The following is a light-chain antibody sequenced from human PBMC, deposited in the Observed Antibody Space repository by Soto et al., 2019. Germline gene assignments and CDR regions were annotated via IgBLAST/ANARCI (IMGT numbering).Light chain of an antibody. Sequence: AIRMTQSPSSFSASTGDRVTITCRASQGISSYLAWYQQKPGKAPKLLIYAASTLQSGVPSRFSGSGSGTDFTLTISCLQSEDFATYYCQPYNSYSEAFGQGTKVELK. CDR2: AAS. J-gene: IGKJ1*01. CDR1: QGISSY. V-gene: IGKV1-8*01. CDR3: QPYNSYSEA.